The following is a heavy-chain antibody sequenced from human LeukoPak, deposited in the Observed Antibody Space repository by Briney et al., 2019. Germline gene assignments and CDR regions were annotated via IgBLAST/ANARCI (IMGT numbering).Heavy chain of an antibody. V-gene: IGHV4-59*01. CDR2: VHYSGTT. J-gene: IGHJ4*02. D-gene: IGHD2-2*02. CDR3: ARGQNIPQYYFDY. CDR1: DGSITND. Sequence: PSETLSLTCTVSDGSITNDWSWVRQTPGKGLEFIGYVHYSGTTNYNPSLKSRVTISVDTSKNQFSLKLSSVTAADTAVYYCARGQNIPQYYFDYWGQGTLVTVSS.